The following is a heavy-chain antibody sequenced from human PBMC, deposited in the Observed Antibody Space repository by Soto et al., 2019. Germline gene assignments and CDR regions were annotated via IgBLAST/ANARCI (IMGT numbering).Heavy chain of an antibody. J-gene: IGHJ4*02. CDR1: GFTFSSYA. Sequence: QVQLVESGGGVVHPGRSLRLSCAASGFTFSSYAMHWVRQAPGKGLEWVAVISYDGSNKYYADSVKGRFTISRDNSKNTLYLQMNSLRAEDTAVYYCARERYCSGGSCYSYYFDYWGQGTLVTVSP. V-gene: IGHV3-30-3*01. CDR3: ARERYCSGGSCYSYYFDY. D-gene: IGHD2-15*01. CDR2: ISYDGSNK.